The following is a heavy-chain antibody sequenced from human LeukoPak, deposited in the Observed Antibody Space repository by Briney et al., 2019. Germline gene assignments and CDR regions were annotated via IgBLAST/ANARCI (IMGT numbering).Heavy chain of an antibody. Sequence: GASVKVSCKASGYTFTSYGISWVRQAPGQGLEWMGWISAYNGNTNYAQKLQGRVTMTTDTSTSTAYMELRSLRSDDTAVYYCARIYCSSTSCRPIDYWGQGTLVTVSS. CDR1: GYTFTSYG. J-gene: IGHJ4*02. CDR2: ISAYNGNT. V-gene: IGHV1-18*01. D-gene: IGHD2-2*01. CDR3: ARIYCSSTSCRPIDY.